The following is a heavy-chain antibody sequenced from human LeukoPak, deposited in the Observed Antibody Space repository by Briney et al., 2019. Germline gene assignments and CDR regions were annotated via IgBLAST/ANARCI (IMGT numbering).Heavy chain of an antibody. D-gene: IGHD2-15*01. CDR1: GFSFTYHNYG. CDR2: IGYDGTTI. CDR3: ARYCRGDTCPSEGPDS. V-gene: IGHV3-33*01. J-gene: IGHJ5*01. Sequence: GGSLRPSCAASGFSFTYHNYGMHWVRQAPGKGLEWVAVIGYDGTTIFYADSVKGRFTISRDSSKNTLSLQMDSLRAEDTAMYYCARYCRGDTCPSEGPDSWGRGTLVTVSS.